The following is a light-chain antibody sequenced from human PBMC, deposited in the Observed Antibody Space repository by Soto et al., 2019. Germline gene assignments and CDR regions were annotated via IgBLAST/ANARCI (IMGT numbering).Light chain of an antibody. CDR3: QQDNNWPPLT. Sequence: EVLMTQSPATVSVSPGDSATLTCRASQSVYKNLAWYQQKPGQDPRIHIYGASTRATGLPVRISGSGSGTEFTLTISDLQSEDSAVYVYQQDNNWPPLTFGGGTKVEI. V-gene: IGKV3-15*01. CDR2: GAS. J-gene: IGKJ4*01. CDR1: QSVYKN.